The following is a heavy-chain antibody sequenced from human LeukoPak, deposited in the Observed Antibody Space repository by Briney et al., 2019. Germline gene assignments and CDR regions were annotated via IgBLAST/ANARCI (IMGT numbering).Heavy chain of an antibody. CDR3: ARDLGWSSSH. D-gene: IGHD6-6*01. J-gene: IGHJ4*02. Sequence: ASVTVSCKDSGYTFTGHYMNWVRLAPGQGLEWMGWINPTGGTTYAQKFQDRVTMTRDTSINTAYMELSGLRSDDTAVYYCARDLGWSSSHWGQGTLVTVSS. CDR1: GYTFTGHY. V-gene: IGHV1-2*02. CDR2: INPTGGT.